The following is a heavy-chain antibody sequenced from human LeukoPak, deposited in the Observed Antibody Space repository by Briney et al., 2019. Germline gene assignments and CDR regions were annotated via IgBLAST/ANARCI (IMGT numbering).Heavy chain of an antibody. D-gene: IGHD6-13*01. CDR3: TTDVGSSWYAFDI. CDR2: IKSKTDGGTT. CDR1: GFTFSSYQ. V-gene: IGHV3-15*01. J-gene: IGHJ3*02. Sequence: GGSLRLSCAASGFTFSSYQMNWVRQAPGKGLEWVGRIKSKTDGGTTDYAAPVKGRFTISRDDSKNTLYLQMNSLKTEDTAVYYCTTDVGSSWYAFDIWGQGTMVTVSS.